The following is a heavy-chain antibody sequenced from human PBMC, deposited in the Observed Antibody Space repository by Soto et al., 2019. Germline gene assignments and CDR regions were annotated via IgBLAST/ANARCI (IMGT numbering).Heavy chain of an antibody. CDR1: GYTFTNYW. Sequence: PGESLKISCKGSGYTFTNYWISWVRQMPGKGLEWMGKIDPSDSYTNYSPSFQGHVTFSADKSISTAYLQWSSLKASDTAIFYCARLDEVNAGGPGYWGQGTLVTVSS. CDR3: ARLDEVNAGGPGY. V-gene: IGHV5-10-1*01. CDR2: IDPSDSYT. D-gene: IGHD3-10*01. J-gene: IGHJ4*02.